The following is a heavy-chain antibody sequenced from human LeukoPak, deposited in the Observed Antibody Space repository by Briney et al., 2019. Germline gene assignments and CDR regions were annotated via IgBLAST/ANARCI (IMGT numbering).Heavy chain of an antibody. Sequence: SETLSLTCTDSGGSISSYYWSWIRQPPGKGLEWIGYIYYSGSTNYNPSLKSRVTISVDTSKNQFSLKLSSVTAADTAVYYCARAQRYYYGMDVWGQGTTVTVSS. CDR2: IYYSGST. J-gene: IGHJ6*02. CDR1: GGSISSYY. CDR3: ARAQRYYYGMDV. V-gene: IGHV4-59*01.